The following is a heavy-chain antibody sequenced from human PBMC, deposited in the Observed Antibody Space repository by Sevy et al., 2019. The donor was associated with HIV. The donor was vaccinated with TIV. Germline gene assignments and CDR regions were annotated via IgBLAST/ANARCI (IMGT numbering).Heavy chain of an antibody. CDR2: IRGSGGST. CDR1: GFTFSSYA. J-gene: IGHJ6*02. D-gene: IGHD3-22*01. Sequence: GGSLRLSCAASGFTFSSYAMSWVRQAPGQGLEWVSTIRGSGGSTYYADSVKGRFTISRDNFKNTLYLQMSSLRAEDTAVYYCHGDYDSSQLASYYYYGMDVWGQGTTVTVSS. CDR3: HGDYDSSQLASYYYYGMDV. V-gene: IGHV3-23*01.